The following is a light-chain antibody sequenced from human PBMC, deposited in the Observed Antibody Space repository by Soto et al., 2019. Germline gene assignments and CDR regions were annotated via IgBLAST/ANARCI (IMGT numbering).Light chain of an antibody. CDR3: QQSNNWPLLT. CDR2: GAS. Sequence: EIVITQYPATLSVSPGERCTLSCMAIQSVSSTLAWYQHKPVQSPRLLIYGASTSATGIPARFSGSGSGTEFTPTISSLQSEDFAVYYCQQSNNWPLLTVGEETKVEIK. CDR1: QSVSST. J-gene: IGKJ4*01. V-gene: IGKV3-15*01.